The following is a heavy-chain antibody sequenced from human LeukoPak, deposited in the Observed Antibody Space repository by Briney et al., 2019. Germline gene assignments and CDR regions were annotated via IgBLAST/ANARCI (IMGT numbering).Heavy chain of an antibody. CDR2: IYTSGST. CDR3: ARDLEDIVVVPAAYYYYYMDV. CDR1: GGSISSYY. D-gene: IGHD2-2*01. Sequence: SETLSLTCTVSGGSISSYYWSWIRQPAGKGLEWIGRIYTSGSTNYNPSLKSRVTMSVDTSKNQFSLKLSSVTAADTAVYYCARDLEDIVVVPAAYYYYYMDVWGEGTTVTVSS. V-gene: IGHV4-4*07. J-gene: IGHJ6*03.